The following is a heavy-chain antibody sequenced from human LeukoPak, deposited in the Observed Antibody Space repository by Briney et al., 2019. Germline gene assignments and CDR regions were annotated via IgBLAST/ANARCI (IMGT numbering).Heavy chain of an antibody. D-gene: IGHD4-17*01. V-gene: IGHV1-8*01. J-gene: IGHJ5*02. CDR2: MNPNSGNT. CDR3: ARSKISDYGDYVWFDP. Sequence: GASVKVSCKASGYTFTSYDINWVRQATGQGLEWMGWMNPNSGNTGYAQKFQGRVTMTRNTSISTAYMELSSLRSEDTAVYYCARSKISDYGDYVWFDPWGQGTLVTVSS. CDR1: GYTFTSYD.